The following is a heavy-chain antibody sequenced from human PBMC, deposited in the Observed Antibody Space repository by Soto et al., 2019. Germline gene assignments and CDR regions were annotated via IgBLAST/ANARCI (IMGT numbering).Heavy chain of an antibody. CDR3: ARDTDTHCYGASCYHGY. V-gene: IGHV1-18*04. CDR1: GYTFSSYG. CDR2: ISAYNDNT. Sequence: ASVKVSCKASGYTFSSYGISWVRQAPGQGLEWMGWISAYNDNTHYAQKLQGRVIMTTDTSTNTAYMELRSLSSDDTAVYYCARDTDTHCYGASCYHGYWGQGTLVTVSS. D-gene: IGHD2-15*01. J-gene: IGHJ4*02.